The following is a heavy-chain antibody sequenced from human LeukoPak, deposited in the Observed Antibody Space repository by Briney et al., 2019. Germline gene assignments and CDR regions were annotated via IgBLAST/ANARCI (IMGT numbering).Heavy chain of an antibody. V-gene: IGHV4-34*01. CDR1: GGSFSGYY. D-gene: IGHD6-6*01. J-gene: IGHJ4*02. Sequence: SETLSLTCAVYGGSFSGYYWSWIRQPPGKGLEWIGEINHSGSTNYNPSLKSRVTISVDTSKNQFSLKLSFVTAADTAVYYCARVADKSSSATYYFDYWGQGTLVTVSS. CDR2: INHSGST. CDR3: ARVADKSSSATYYFDY.